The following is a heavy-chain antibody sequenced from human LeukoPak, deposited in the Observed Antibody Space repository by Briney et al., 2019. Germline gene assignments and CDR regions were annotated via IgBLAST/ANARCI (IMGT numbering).Heavy chain of an antibody. J-gene: IGHJ4*02. CDR1: GFTFSSYA. CDR3: AREKTTVTTDVGNDY. Sequence: GGSLRPSCAASGFTFSSYAMHWVRQAPGKGLEWVAFIRYDGSNKYYADSVKGRFTVSRDNSKNTLYLQMNSLRAEDTAVYYCAREKTTVTTDVGNDYWGQGTLVTVSS. V-gene: IGHV3-30*02. D-gene: IGHD4-17*01. CDR2: IRYDGSNK.